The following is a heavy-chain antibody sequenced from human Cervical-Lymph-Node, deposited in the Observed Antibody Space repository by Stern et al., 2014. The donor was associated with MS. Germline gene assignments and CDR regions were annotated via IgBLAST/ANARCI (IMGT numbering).Heavy chain of an antibody. CDR1: GGSITSNY. Sequence: QVQLQESGPGLVKPSETLSLTCTVSGGSITSNYWSWIRQPPGKGLEWIGYLYYSGNTNYNPALKSRVTTSVDTSQNQFSLSLRSVTAADTAVYYCARHGPPRRRDDSNHPNFDYWGPGTLVAVSS. D-gene: IGHD5-24*01. V-gene: IGHV4-59*08. CDR3: ARHGPPRRRDDSNHPNFDY. CDR2: LYYSGNT. J-gene: IGHJ4*02.